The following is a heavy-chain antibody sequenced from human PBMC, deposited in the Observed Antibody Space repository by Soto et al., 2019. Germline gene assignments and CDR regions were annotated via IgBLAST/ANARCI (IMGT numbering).Heavy chain of an antibody. D-gene: IGHD5-12*01. CDR1: GYTLTELS. CDR3: ATTLRRDGYNYYYYYGMDV. CDR2: FDPEDGET. Sequence: ASVKVSCKVSGYTLTELSMHWVRQAPGKGLEWMGGFDPEDGETIYAQKFQGRVTMTEDTSTDTAYMELSSLRSEDTAVYYCATTLRRDGYNYYYYYGMDVWGQGTTVTVSS. V-gene: IGHV1-24*01. J-gene: IGHJ6*02.